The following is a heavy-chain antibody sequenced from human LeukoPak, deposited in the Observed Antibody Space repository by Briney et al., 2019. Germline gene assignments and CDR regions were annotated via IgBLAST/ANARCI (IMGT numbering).Heavy chain of an antibody. D-gene: IGHD3-22*01. J-gene: IGHJ4*02. V-gene: IGHV3-30*18. Sequence: PGGSLRLSCAASGFTFSSYGMHWVRQAPGKGLEWVAVISYDGSNKYYADSVKGRFTISRDNSKNTPYLQMNSLRAEDTAVYYCAKGSRITMIVVADFDYWGQGTLVTVSS. CDR2: ISYDGSNK. CDR1: GFTFSSYG. CDR3: AKGSRITMIVVADFDY.